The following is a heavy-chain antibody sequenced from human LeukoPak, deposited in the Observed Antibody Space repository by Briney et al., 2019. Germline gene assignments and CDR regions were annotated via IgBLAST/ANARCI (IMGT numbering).Heavy chain of an antibody. J-gene: IGHJ6*03. D-gene: IGHD6-6*01. CDR2: ISYDGSNK. Sequence: QPGRSLRLSCAASGFTFSNYAMHWVRQAPGKGLEWVAVISYDGSNKYYADSVKGRFTISRDTSKNTLYLQMNSLRAEDTAVYYCARVGSSSYYYYYYMDVWGKGTTVTVSS. CDR3: ARVGSSSYYYYYYMDV. V-gene: IGHV3-30*04. CDR1: GFTFSNYA.